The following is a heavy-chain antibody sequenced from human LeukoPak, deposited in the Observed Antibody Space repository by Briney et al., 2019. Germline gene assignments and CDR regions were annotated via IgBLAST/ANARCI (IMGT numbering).Heavy chain of an antibody. Sequence: ASVKVSCKASGYTFTGYHMHWVRQAPGKGLEWMGGFDPEDGETIYAQKFQGRVTMTEDTSTDTAYMELSSLRSEDTAVYYCATLYLPSERGTSSRKSDAFDIWGQGTMVTVSS. J-gene: IGHJ3*02. D-gene: IGHD2-2*01. V-gene: IGHV1-24*01. CDR3: ATLYLPSERGTSSRKSDAFDI. CDR2: FDPEDGET. CDR1: GYTFTGYH.